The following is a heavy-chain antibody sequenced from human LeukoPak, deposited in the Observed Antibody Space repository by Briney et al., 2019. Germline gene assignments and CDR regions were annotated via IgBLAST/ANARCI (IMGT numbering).Heavy chain of an antibody. CDR3: ARNSFAELFLLGSAYGMDV. D-gene: IGHD3-10*01. Sequence: PGGSLRLSCAASPFTSSGHWMSWVRQAPGKGLEWVANIKEDGSEKYYVDSVKGRFTISRDNAKNLVYLQINSLRVEGTAVYYCARNSFAELFLLGSAYGMDVWGQGTTVTVSS. J-gene: IGHJ6*02. CDR2: IKEDGSEK. CDR1: PFTSSGHW. V-gene: IGHV3-7*01.